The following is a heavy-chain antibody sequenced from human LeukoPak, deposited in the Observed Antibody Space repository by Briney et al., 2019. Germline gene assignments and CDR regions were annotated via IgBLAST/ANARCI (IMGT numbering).Heavy chain of an antibody. CDR1: GFTFSSYS. J-gene: IGHJ3*02. CDR3: ARIPHVEMPLLDI. D-gene: IGHD5-24*01. Sequence: GGSLRLSCAASGFTFSSYSMNWVRQAPGKGLEWVSYISSSSLSIYYADSVKGRFTISRDNAKNSLYLQMNSLRAEDTAVYYCARIPHVEMPLLDIWGQGTMVTVSS. V-gene: IGHV3-48*04. CDR2: ISSSSLSI.